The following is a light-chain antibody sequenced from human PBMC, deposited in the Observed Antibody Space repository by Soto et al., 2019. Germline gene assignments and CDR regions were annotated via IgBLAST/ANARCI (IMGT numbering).Light chain of an antibody. Sequence: EIVMTQSPATLSVSPGERATLSCRASQSISSNLAWYQQKPGQAPRLLISGASTSATGIPATFSGSGSGTEFTLTISSLQSEDFAVYYCQQYNNWPFTFGPGTKVDIK. CDR1: QSISSN. V-gene: IGKV3-15*01. CDR3: QQYNNWPFT. J-gene: IGKJ3*01. CDR2: GAS.